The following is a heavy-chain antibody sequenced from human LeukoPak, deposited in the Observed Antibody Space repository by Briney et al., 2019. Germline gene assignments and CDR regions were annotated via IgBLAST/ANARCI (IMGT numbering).Heavy chain of an antibody. J-gene: IGHJ4*02. D-gene: IGHD3-10*01. CDR3: ARTITMVRGVIIPLGY. CDR2: INPNSGGT. V-gene: IGHV1-2*02. CDR1: GYTFTGYY. Sequence: GASVKVSCKASGYTFTGYYMHWVRQAPGQGLEWMGWINPNSGGTNYAQRFQGRVTMTRDTSISTAYMELSRLRSDDTAVYYCARTITMVRGVIIPLGYWGQGTLVTVSS.